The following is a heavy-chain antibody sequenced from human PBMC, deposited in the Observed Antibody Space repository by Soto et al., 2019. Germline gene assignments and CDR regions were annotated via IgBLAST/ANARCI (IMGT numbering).Heavy chain of an antibody. D-gene: IGHD2-8*02. CDR2: INHSGST. V-gene: IGHV4-34*01. J-gene: IGHJ4*02. Sequence: QVQLQQWGAGLLKPSETLSVTCAVYGGSFSGYYWTWIRQPPGTGLEWIGEINHSGSTNYNPSLKSRVTISVDTSKNQFSLKLTSVTAADTAVSYCARDKITGLFDYWGQGTLVTVSS. CDR1: GGSFSGYY. CDR3: ARDKITGLFDY.